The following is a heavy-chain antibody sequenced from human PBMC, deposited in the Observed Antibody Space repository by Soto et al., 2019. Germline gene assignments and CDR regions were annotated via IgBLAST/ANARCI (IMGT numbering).Heavy chain of an antibody. CDR1: GGTFSSYA. V-gene: IGHV1-69*13. J-gene: IGHJ6*02. CDR3: ARDLGSPIVGATEVGYYYYGMDV. CDR2: IIPIFGTA. D-gene: IGHD1-26*01. Sequence: SVKVSCKASGGTFSSYAISWVRQAPGQGLEWMGGIIPIFGTANYAQKFQGRVTITADESTSTAYMELSSLRSEDTAVYYCARDLGSPIVGATEVGYYYYGMDVWGQGTTVTVSS.